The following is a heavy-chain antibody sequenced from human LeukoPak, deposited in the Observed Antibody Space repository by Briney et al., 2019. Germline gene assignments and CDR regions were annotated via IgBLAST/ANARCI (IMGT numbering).Heavy chain of an antibody. CDR2: LKSDGTDT. J-gene: IGHJ3*02. D-gene: IGHD3-10*01. V-gene: IGHV3-74*01. CDR1: GFTFSNYY. CDR3: ARGRSITLLRGVAMSDGFDI. Sequence: GGSLRLSCAASGFTFSNYYMHWVRQAPGKGLVWVSRLKSDGTDTGYADSVKGRFTISRDNAKNLLFLQMNGLRAEDTAVYYCARGRSITLLRGVAMSDGFDIWGQGAMVAVSS.